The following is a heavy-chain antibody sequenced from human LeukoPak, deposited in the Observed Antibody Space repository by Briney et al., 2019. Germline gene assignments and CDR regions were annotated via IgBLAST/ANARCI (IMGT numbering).Heavy chain of an antibody. Sequence: GASVKVSCKASGYTFTGYYMHWVRQAPGQGPEWMGWINPNSGGTNYAQKFQGRVTMTRDTSISTAYMELSRLRSDDTAVYYCAKGIYSSGWSYFDYWGHGTLVTVSS. D-gene: IGHD6-19*01. CDR3: AKGIYSSGWSYFDY. CDR1: GYTFTGYY. CDR2: INPNSGGT. V-gene: IGHV1-2*02. J-gene: IGHJ4*01.